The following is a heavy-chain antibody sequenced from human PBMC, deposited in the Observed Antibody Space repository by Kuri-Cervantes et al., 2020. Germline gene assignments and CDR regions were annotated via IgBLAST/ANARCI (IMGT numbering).Heavy chain of an antibody. CDR3: AREVIAAAGMGFDP. D-gene: IGHD6-13*01. CDR1: GYTFTSYD. CDR2: MNPNSGGT. V-gene: IGHV1-2*04. J-gene: IGHJ5*02. Sequence: ASVKVSCKASGYTFTSYDINWVRQATGQGLEWMGWMNPNSGGTNYAQKFQGWVTMTRDTSISTAYMELSRLRSDDTAVYYCAREVIAAAGMGFDPWGQGTLVTVSS.